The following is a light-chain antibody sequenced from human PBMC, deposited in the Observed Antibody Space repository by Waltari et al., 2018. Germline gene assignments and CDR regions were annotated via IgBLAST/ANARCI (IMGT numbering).Light chain of an antibody. J-gene: IGKJ4*01. CDR1: QATSGW. Sequence: DIQMTQSPSSVSASVGDRVTITGRASQATSGWLAWYQQKPGSAPKLLIYGASSLQSGVPSRFSGSGSGTDFTLTISSLQPEDFATYYCQQATSLPLTFGGGTKVEIK. CDR2: GAS. V-gene: IGKV1-12*01. CDR3: QQATSLPLT.